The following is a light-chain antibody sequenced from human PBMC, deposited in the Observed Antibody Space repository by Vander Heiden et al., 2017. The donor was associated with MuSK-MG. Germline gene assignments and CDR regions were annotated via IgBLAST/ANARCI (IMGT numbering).Light chain of an antibody. CDR3: QSYDSSLRVV. V-gene: IGLV1-40*01. CDR1: SSNIGAGYD. CDR2: GNS. J-gene: IGLJ2*01. Sequence: QSVLTQPPSVSGAPGQRVTISCTGSSSNIGAGYDVHWYQQPPGTAPKLLIYGNSNRPSGVPDRFSGSKSGTSASLAITGLQAEDEADYYCQSYDSSLRVVFGGGTKLTVL.